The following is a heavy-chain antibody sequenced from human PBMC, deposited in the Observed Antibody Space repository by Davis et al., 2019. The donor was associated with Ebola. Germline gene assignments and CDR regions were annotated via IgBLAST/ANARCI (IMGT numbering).Heavy chain of an antibody. D-gene: IGHD2-15*01. CDR3: AKSGVVVGEIGH. J-gene: IGHJ5*02. CDR1: GFTFSSYA. V-gene: IGHV3-23*01. Sequence: PGGSLRLSCAASGFTFSSYAMSWVRQAPGKGQEWVSAISGSGGSTYYADSVKGRFTISRDNSKNTLYLQMNSLRAEDTAVYYCAKSGVVVGEIGHWGQGTLVTVSS. CDR2: ISGSGGST.